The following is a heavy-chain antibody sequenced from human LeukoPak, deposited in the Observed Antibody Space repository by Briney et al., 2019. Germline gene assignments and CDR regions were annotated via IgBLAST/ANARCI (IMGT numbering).Heavy chain of an antibody. CDR1: GGSISSSSYY. Sequence: SETLSLTCTVSGGSISSSSYYWGWIRQPPGKGLEWIGSIYHSGSTYYNPSLKSRVTISVDTSKNQFSLKLSSVTAADTAVYYCAREEAAAGQQNWFDPWGQGTLVTVSS. CDR2: IYHSGST. V-gene: IGHV4-39*07. CDR3: AREEAAAGQQNWFDP. J-gene: IGHJ5*02. D-gene: IGHD6-13*01.